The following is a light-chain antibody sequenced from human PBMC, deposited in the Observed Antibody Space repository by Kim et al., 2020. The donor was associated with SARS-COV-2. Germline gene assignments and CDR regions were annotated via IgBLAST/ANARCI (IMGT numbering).Light chain of an antibody. CDR3: ASFTSKNTPS. Sequence: GQSVTIYCTGTSRDIGPYDYVSCYQQHPGKAPKLMIYDVNYRPSGVSDRFSGSKSDNTASLTISGLQPEDEADYYCASFTSKNTPSFGTGTKVTVL. CDR2: DVN. J-gene: IGLJ1*01. CDR1: SRDIGPYDY. V-gene: IGLV2-14*03.